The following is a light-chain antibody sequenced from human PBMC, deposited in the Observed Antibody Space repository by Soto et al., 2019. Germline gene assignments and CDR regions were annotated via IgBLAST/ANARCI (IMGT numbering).Light chain of an antibody. V-gene: IGKV1-5*03. CDR3: QQYSSYPWT. CDR1: ENIDTR. J-gene: IGKJ1*01. CDR2: MAS. Sequence: DIQMTQSPSTLSVSVGDRVTITCRASENIDTRLAWYQQRPGKAPNLLIYMASSLESGVPSRFSGSGSGTEFTLTISSLQPDDFATYYCQQYSSYPWTFGQGTKVDIK.